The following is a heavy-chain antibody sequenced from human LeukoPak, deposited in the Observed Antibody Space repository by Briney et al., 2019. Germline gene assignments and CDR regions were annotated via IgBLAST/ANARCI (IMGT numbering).Heavy chain of an antibody. CDR3: ARVYGGEIDY. CDR1: GFGLGSYN. Sequence: GGSLRLSCAASGFGLGSYNMYWVRQAPGKGLEWVTLISFNGNDKKYADSVKGRFTVSRDNSRNTVFLQMNSLRPEDTALYYCARVYGGEIDYWGQGTQVTVSS. D-gene: IGHD2-8*01. CDR2: ISFNGNDK. V-gene: IGHV3-30*03. J-gene: IGHJ4*02.